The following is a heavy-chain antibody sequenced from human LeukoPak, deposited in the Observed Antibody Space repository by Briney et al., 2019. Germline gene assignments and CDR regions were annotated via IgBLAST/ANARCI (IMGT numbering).Heavy chain of an antibody. D-gene: IGHD6-13*01. V-gene: IGHV3-23*01. CDR3: AKGAGSSSWFGAFDI. Sequence: GGSLRLSCAGSGFTFSSYAMSWVRQAPGKGLEWVSGISGSGGSTYYAVSVKGRFTISRDNSKSTLYPQMNSLRAEDTAVYYCAKGAGSSSWFGAFDIWGQGTMVTVSS. J-gene: IGHJ3*02. CDR2: ISGSGGST. CDR1: GFTFSSYA.